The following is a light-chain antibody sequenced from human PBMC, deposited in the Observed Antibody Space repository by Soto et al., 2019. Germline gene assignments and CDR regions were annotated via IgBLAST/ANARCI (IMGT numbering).Light chain of an antibody. Sequence: QSVLTQPPSASGTPGQRVSISCSGSYSNLKTNTVNWYQHLPGTAPKLLIFSNNQRPSGVPDRFSGSKSGTSASLAITGLQSEDEAEYYCAAWDDSLKGRVFGGGTKLTVL. J-gene: IGLJ2*01. CDR1: YSNLKTNT. V-gene: IGLV1-44*01. CDR2: SNN. CDR3: AAWDDSLKGRV.